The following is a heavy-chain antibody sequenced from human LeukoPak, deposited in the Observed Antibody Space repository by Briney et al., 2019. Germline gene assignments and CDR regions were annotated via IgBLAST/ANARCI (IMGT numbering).Heavy chain of an antibody. J-gene: IGHJ3*02. Sequence: PSETLSLTCTVSGGSISSYYWGWIRQPAGKGLEWIGRIYTSGSTNYNPSLKSRVTMSVDTSKNQFSLRLTSVTAADTAVYYCASLRGYSGYDAFDIWGQGTMVTVSS. CDR3: ASLRGYSGYDAFDI. D-gene: IGHD5-12*01. CDR2: IYTSGST. CDR1: GGSISSYY. V-gene: IGHV4-4*07.